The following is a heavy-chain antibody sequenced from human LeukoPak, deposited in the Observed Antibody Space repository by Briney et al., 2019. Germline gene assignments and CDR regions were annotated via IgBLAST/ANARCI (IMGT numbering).Heavy chain of an antibody. V-gene: IGHV3-7*01. J-gene: IGHJ6*02. Sequence: GGSLRLSCAASGFTFSSYWMSWVRQAPGKGLEWVANIKQDGSEKYYVDSVKGRFTISRDNAKNSLYLQMNSLRAEDTAVYYCARDPLYYDYVWGSYRQTGMDVWGQGTTVTVSS. CDR3: ARDPLYYDYVWGSYRQTGMDV. D-gene: IGHD3-16*02. CDR2: IKQDGSEK. CDR1: GFTFSSYW.